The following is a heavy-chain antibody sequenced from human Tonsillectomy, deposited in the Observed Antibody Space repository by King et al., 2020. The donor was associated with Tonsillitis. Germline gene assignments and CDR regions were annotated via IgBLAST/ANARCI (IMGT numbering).Heavy chain of an antibody. CDR3: ARAIYGSGSYTYYFDY. Sequence: VQLQESGPGLVKPSQTLSLTCTVSGGSISSGGYYWSWIRQHPGKGLEWIGYIYYSGSAYDNPSLKSRLTISVDTSKNQFSLKLSSVTAADTAVYYCARAIYGSGSYTYYFDYWGQGTLVTDSS. V-gene: IGHV4-31*03. CDR1: GGSISSGGYY. J-gene: IGHJ4*02. D-gene: IGHD3-10*01. CDR2: IYYSGSA.